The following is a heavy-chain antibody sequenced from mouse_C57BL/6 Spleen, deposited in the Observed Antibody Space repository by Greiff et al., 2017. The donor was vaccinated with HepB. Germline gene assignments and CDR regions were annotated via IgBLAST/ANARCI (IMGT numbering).Heavy chain of an antibody. CDR3: ARHASSWDYFDY. CDR1: GFSLTSYG. Sequence: VKVEESGPGLVAPSQSLSITCTVSGFSLTSYGVHWVRQPPGKGLEWLVVIWSDGSTTYNSALKSRLSISKDNSKSQVFLKMNSLQTDDTAMYYCARHASSWDYFDYWGQGTTLTVSS. D-gene: IGHD1-1*01. CDR2: IWSDGST. V-gene: IGHV2-6-1*01. J-gene: IGHJ2*01.